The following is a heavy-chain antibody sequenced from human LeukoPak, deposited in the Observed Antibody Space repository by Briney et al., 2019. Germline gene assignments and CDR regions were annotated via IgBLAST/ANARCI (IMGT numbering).Heavy chain of an antibody. J-gene: IGHJ6*03. CDR3: ARGPQYCSSTSCYRGNYYYVDV. V-gene: IGHV4-34*01. D-gene: IGHD2-2*01. CDR2: INHSGST. CDR1: GGSFSGYY. Sequence: SETLSLTCAVYGGSFSGYYWSWIRQPPGKGLEWIGEINHSGSTNYNPSLKSRVTISVDTSKNQFSLKLSSVTAADTAVYYCARGPQYCSSTSCYRGNYYYVDVWGKGTTVTVSS.